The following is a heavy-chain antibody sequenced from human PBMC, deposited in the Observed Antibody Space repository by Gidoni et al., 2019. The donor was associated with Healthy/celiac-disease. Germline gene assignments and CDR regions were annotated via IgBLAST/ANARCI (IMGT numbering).Heavy chain of an antibody. V-gene: IGHV3-30*18. D-gene: IGHD4-17*01. CDR2: IAYDGSNK. CDR3: AKEEVSMSDYGDVFDY. J-gene: IGHJ4*02. CDR1: GSSFSRYG. Sequence: QVQLVDSVGCVVQPGRSLRLPCPACGSSFSRYGMHWVRQAPGKGLAWVAVIAYDGSNKYYVDSLKGRFTSSRDNSKNTLYLQMNSLRAEDTAVYYCAKEEVSMSDYGDVFDYWGQGTLVTVSS.